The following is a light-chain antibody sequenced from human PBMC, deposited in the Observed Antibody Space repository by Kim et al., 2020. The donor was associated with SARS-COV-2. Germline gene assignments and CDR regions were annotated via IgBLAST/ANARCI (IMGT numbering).Light chain of an antibody. J-gene: IGKJ5*01. V-gene: IGKV3-20*01. CDR3: QQYGSSPIT. CDR1: QSVSSSY. CDR2: GAS. Sequence: EIVLTQSPGTLSLSPGERATLSCRASQSVSSSYLAWYQQKPGQAPRLLIYGASSRATGIPDRFSGSGSGTDFTPTFSGLEPEDFAVYYCQQYGSSPITFGQGTRLEIK.